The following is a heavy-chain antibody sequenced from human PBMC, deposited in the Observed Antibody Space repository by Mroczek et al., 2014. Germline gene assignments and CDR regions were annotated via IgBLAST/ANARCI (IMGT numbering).Heavy chain of an antibody. Sequence: QVQLVQSGGGVVQPGRSLRLSCAASGFTFSSYGMHWVRQAPGKGLEWVAVISYDGSNKYYADSVKGRFTISRDNSKNTLYLQMNSLRAEDTAVYYCAKCHQYSGSLYYFDYWGQGTLVTVSS. CDR2: ISYDGSNK. CDR1: GFTFSSYG. J-gene: IGHJ4*02. CDR3: AKCHQYSGSLYYFDY. D-gene: IGHD1-26*01. V-gene: IGHV3-30*18.